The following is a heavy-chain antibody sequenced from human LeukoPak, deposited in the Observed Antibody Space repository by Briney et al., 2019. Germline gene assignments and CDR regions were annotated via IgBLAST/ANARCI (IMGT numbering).Heavy chain of an antibody. CDR1: GGSISSYY. J-gene: IGHJ5*02. D-gene: IGHD2-2*01. CDR2: IYTSGST. Sequence: SGTLSLTCTVSGGSISSYYWSWIRQPAGKGLEWIGRIYTSGSTNYNPSLKSRVTMSVDTSKNQFSLKLSSVTAADTAVYYCARVHCSSTSCYEGNWFDPWGQGTLVTVSS. CDR3: ARVHCSSTSCYEGNWFDP. V-gene: IGHV4-4*07.